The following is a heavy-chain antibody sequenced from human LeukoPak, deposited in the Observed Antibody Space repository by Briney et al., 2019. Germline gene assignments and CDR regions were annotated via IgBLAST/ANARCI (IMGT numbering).Heavy chain of an antibody. V-gene: IGHV1-2*02. CDR2: INPNSGGT. CDR1: GYTFTGYY. D-gene: IGHD5-12*01. Sequence: VASVKVSCTASGYTFTGYYMHWVRQAPGQGLEWMGWINPNSGGTNYAQKFQGRVTITRNTSISTAYMELSSLRSEDTAVYYCARIPLGYDPIYWGQGTLVTVSS. CDR3: ARIPLGYDPIY. J-gene: IGHJ4*02.